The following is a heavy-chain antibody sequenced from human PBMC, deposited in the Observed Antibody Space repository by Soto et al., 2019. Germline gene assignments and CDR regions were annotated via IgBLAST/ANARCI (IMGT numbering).Heavy chain of an antibody. CDR3: ARHNYGSGSTYFDY. CDR1: GGSISSYY. CDR2: IYYSGNT. Sequence: PSETLSLTCTVSGGSISSYYWSWIRQPPGKGLEWIGYIYYSGNTNYNPSLRSRVTISVDTSKNQFSLKLNSMTAADTAVYYCARHNYGSGSTYFDYWGQGTLVTVSS. D-gene: IGHD3-10*01. V-gene: IGHV4-59*08. J-gene: IGHJ4*02.